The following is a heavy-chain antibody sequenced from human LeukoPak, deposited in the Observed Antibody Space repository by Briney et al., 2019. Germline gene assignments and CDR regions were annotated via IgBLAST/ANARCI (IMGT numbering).Heavy chain of an antibody. V-gene: IGHV4-34*01. D-gene: IGHD1-14*01. CDR1: GGSFSGYY. CDR3: ASPEPRDYYYYYGMDV. Sequence: PSETLSLTCAVYGGSFSGYYWSWIRQPPGKGLEWIGEINHSGSTNYNPSLKSRVTISVDTSKNQFSLKLSSVTAADTAVYYCASPEPRDYYYYYGMDVWGQGTTVTVSS. J-gene: IGHJ6*02. CDR2: INHSGST.